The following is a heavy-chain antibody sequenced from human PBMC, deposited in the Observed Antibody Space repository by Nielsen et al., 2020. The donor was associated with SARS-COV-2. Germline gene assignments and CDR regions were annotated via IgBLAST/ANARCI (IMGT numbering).Heavy chain of an antibody. CDR3: ARGEGWLAPDAFDI. CDR2: INPSGGST. CDR1: GYTFTSYY. V-gene: IGHV1-46*01. D-gene: IGHD6-19*01. Sequence: ASVKVSCKASGYTFTSYYMHWARQAPGQGLEWMGIINPSGGSTSYAQKFQGRVTITADESTSTAYMELSSLRSEDTAVYYCARGEGWLAPDAFDIWGQGTMVTVSS. J-gene: IGHJ3*02.